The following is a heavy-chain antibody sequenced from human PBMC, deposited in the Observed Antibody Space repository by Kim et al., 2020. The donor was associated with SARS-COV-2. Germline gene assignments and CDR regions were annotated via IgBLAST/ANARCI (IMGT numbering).Heavy chain of an antibody. CDR3: ANSGSYSGLRAGNY. J-gene: IGHJ4*02. Sequence: GGSLRLSCAASGFTFSSYAMSWVRQAPGKGLEWVSAISGSGGSTYYADSVKGRFTISRDNSKNTLYLQMNSLRAEDTAVYYCANSGSYSGLRAGNYWGQGTLVTVSS. V-gene: IGHV3-23*01. CDR2: ISGSGGST. D-gene: IGHD1-26*01. CDR1: GFTFSSYA.